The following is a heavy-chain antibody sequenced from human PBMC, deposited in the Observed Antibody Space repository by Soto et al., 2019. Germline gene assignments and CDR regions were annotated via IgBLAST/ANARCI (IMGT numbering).Heavy chain of an antibody. CDR2: IRSKAYGGTT. CDR3: SYDSSGYNYYFDH. CDR1: GFTFGDYA. Sequence: GGSLRLSCTASGFTFGDYAMSWFRQAPGKGLGWVGFIRSKAYGGTTEYAASVKGRFTISRDDSKSIAYLQMNSLKTEDTAVYFCSYDSSGYNYYFDHWGQGTLVTVSS. V-gene: IGHV3-49*03. J-gene: IGHJ4*02. D-gene: IGHD3-22*01.